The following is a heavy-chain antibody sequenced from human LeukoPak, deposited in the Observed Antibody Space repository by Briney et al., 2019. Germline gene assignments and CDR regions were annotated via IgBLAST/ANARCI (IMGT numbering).Heavy chain of an antibody. CDR3: ARSCSSTSCYVGGAFDI. CDR2: IYYSGST. CDR1: GGSISSGGYY. V-gene: IGHV4-31*03. J-gene: IGHJ3*02. Sequence: SETLSLTCTVSGGSISSGGYYWSWIRQHPGKGLEWIGYIYYSGSTHYNPSLKSRVTISVDTSKNQFSLKLSSVTAADTAVYYCARSCSSTSCYVGGAFDIWGQGTMVTVSS. D-gene: IGHD2-2*01.